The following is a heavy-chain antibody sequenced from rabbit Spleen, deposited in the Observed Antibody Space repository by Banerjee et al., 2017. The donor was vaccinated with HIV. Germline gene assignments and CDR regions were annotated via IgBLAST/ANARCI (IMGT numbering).Heavy chain of an antibody. J-gene: IGHJ4*01. CDR3: ASAYSDIYFNL. Sequence: QQLVESGGGLVKPGASLTLTCKASGFSFTSGYYMSWVRQAPGKGLEWIGCIGVGTGTTYYASWAKGRFTISKTSSTTVTLQMTSLTAADAASYFCASAYSDIYFNLWGPGTLVTVS. V-gene: IGHV1S40*01. D-gene: IGHD6-1*01. CDR1: GFSFTSGYY. CDR2: IGVGTGTT.